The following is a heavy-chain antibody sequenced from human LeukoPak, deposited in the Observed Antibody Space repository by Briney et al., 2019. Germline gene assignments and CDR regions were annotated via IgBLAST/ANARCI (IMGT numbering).Heavy chain of an antibody. Sequence: ASVKVSCKASGYTFTGYYMRWVRQAPGQGLEWMGWINPNSGGTNYAQKFQGRVTMTRDTSISTAYMELSRLRSDDTAVYYCARGALKLLWFREPSFCCFDYWGQGTLVTVSS. CDR3: ARGALKLLWFREPSFCCFDY. D-gene: IGHD3-10*01. J-gene: IGHJ4*02. CDR1: GYTFTGYY. CDR2: INPNSGGT. V-gene: IGHV1-2*02.